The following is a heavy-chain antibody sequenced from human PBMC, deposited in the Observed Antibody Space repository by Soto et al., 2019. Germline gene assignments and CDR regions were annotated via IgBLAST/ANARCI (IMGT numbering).Heavy chain of an antibody. CDR2: ISGSGGST. Sequence: PGGSLRLSCAASGFTFSSYAMSWFRQAPGKGLEWVSAISGSGGSTYYADSVKGRFTISRDNSKNTLYLQMNSLRAEDTAVYYCAKAGTFLYYYYGMDVWGQGTTVTVSS. J-gene: IGHJ6*02. V-gene: IGHV3-23*01. CDR1: GFTFSSYA. D-gene: IGHD6-13*01. CDR3: AKAGTFLYYYYGMDV.